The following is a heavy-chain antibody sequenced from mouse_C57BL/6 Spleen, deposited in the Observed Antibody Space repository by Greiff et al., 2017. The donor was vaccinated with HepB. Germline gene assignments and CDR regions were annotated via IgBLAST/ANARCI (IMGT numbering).Heavy chain of an antibody. CDR1: GYAFSSSW. D-gene: IGHD1-1*01. CDR3: ARGITTVGGNY. V-gene: IGHV1-82*01. Sequence: VQLVESGPELVKPGASVKISCKASGYAFSSSWMNWVKQRPGKGLEWIGRIYPGDGDTNYNGKFKGKATLTADKSSSTAYMQLSSLTSEDSAVYFCARGITTVGGNYWGQGTTLTVSS. J-gene: IGHJ2*01. CDR2: IYPGDGDT.